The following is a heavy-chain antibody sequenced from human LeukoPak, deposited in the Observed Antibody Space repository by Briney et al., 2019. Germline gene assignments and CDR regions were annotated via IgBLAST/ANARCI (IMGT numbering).Heavy chain of an antibody. J-gene: IGHJ4*02. CDR2: ISGSGGST. CDR1: GFAFSSYA. Sequence: GGSLRLSCAASGFAFSSYAMNWVRQAPGKGLEWVSAISGSGGSTYYADSVKGRFTISRDNSKNTLYLQMNSLRAEDTAVYYCANLPTVTTLDYWGQGTLVTVSS. CDR3: ANLPTVTTLDY. D-gene: IGHD4-17*01. V-gene: IGHV3-23*01.